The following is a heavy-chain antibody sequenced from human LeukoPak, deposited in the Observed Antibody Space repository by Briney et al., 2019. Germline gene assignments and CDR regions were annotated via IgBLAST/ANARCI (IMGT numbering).Heavy chain of an antibody. J-gene: IGHJ4*02. D-gene: IGHD3-22*01. CDR3: ARVPRRPGTSGYLSFDY. Sequence: PSETLSLTCAVSGGSISSSNWWSWVRQPPGKGLEWIGEIYHSGSTNYNPSLKSRVTISVDKSKNQFSLKLSSVTAADTAVYYCARVPRRPGTSGYLSFDYWGQGTLVTVSS. CDR1: GGSISSSNW. CDR2: IYHSGST. V-gene: IGHV4-4*02.